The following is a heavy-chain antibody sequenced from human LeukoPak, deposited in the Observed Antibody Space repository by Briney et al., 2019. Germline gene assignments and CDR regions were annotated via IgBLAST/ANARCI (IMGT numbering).Heavy chain of an antibody. CDR3: ARVYYGSGSSSPGAFDI. CDR1: GGSFSGYY. J-gene: IGHJ3*02. D-gene: IGHD3-10*01. Sequence: PSETLSLTCAVYGGSFSGYYWSWIRQPPGKGLEWIGEINHSGSTNYNPSLKSRVTISVDTSRNQFSLKLSSVTAADTAVYYCARVYYGSGSSSPGAFDIWGQGTMVTVSS. V-gene: IGHV4-34*01. CDR2: INHSGST.